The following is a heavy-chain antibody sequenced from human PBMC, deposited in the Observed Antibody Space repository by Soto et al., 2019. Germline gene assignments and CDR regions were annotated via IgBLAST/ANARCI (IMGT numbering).Heavy chain of an antibody. V-gene: IGHV1-69*01. CDR2: IVPLFREV. Sequence: QVLLMQSGAEVKRPGSSVKLSCKASGDMFRNSAFTWVRQAPGQGLEWMGVIVPLFREVIAAQKFQGRVTFTADESTSTLYLELSSLRSEDTAVYYCARARLSNGDPNIYFFYGLDVWGQGTTVTVSS. D-gene: IGHD6-6*01. J-gene: IGHJ6*02. CDR1: GDMFRNSA. CDR3: ARARLSNGDPNIYFFYGLDV.